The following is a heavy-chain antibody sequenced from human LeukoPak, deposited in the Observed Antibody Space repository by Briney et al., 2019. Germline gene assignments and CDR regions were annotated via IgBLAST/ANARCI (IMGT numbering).Heavy chain of an antibody. CDR3: ARGADYYGSGSSGPKKNAFDI. V-gene: IGHV1-8*01. J-gene: IGHJ3*02. D-gene: IGHD3-10*01. CDR1: GYTFTSYD. CDR2: MNPNSGNT. Sequence: GASVKVSCKASGYTFTSYDINWVRQATGQGLEWMGWMNPNSGNTGYAQKFQGRVTMTRNTSISTAYMELSSLRSEDTAVYYCARGADYYGSGSSGPKKNAFDIWGQGTMVTVSS.